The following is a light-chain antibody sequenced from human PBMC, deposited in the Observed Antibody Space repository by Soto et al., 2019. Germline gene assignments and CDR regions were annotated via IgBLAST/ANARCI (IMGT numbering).Light chain of an antibody. CDR2: GAS. Sequence: IVMTQSPATLSMSPGERATLSCRASQSLNRDLAWYQQKPGQSPRLLSFGASIRATGIPARFSGSGSGTEFTLAIGSLQSEDCALYYCQQYNNWPGTFGQGTKVES. J-gene: IGKJ1*01. CDR3: QQYNNWPGT. V-gene: IGKV3-15*01. CDR1: QSLNRD.